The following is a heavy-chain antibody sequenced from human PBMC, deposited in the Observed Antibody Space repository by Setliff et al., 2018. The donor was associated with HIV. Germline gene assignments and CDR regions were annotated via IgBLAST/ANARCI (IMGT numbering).Heavy chain of an antibody. V-gene: IGHV1-46*01. CDR3: ARSDISGTGYFDS. Sequence: SVKVSCKASGHTFANSYLHWVRQGPGQGLEWMGIMNPNDGGTQYAQNFRGRVSMTRDTSTTTVYMELYSLRSEDTAVYHCARSDISGTGYFDSWGQGTLVTVSS. J-gene: IGHJ4*02. CDR1: GHTFANSY. CDR2: MNPNDGGT. D-gene: IGHD1-20*01.